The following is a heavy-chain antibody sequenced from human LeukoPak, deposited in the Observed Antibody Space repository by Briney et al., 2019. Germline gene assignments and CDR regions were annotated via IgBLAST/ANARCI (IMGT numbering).Heavy chain of an antibody. CDR2: INHSGST. CDR3: ARGRRSSTTDY. CDR1: GGSFSGYY. Sequence: SETLSLTCAVSGGSFSGYYWSWIRQPPGKGLEWIGEINHSGSTNYNPSLKSRVTISVGTSKNQFSLQLSSVTAADTAVYYCARGRRSSTTDYCGQGALVTVSS. V-gene: IGHV4-34*01. J-gene: IGHJ4*02. D-gene: IGHD6-6*01.